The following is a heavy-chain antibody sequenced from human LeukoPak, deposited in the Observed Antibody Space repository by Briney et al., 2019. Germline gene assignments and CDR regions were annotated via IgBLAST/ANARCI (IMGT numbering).Heavy chain of an antibody. J-gene: IGHJ4*02. CDR1: GGSISNYY. D-gene: IGHD6-6*01. Sequence: SETLSLTCTVSGGSISNYYWSWIRQPPGKGLEWVGYMYNSGSTNYNPSLKSRVTISVDTSKNQFSLKLSTATAADTAVYYCARGRGIAARPIDYWGQGTLVTVSS. V-gene: IGHV4-59*01. CDR3: ARGRGIAARPIDY. CDR2: MYNSGST.